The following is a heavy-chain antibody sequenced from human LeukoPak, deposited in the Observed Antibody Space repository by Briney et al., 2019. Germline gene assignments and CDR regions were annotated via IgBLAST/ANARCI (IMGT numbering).Heavy chain of an antibody. V-gene: IGHV3-33*01. D-gene: IGHD4-23*01. CDR3: ARVSESGNSDY. CDR2: IWYDGKNK. CDR1: GFNFTSHG. Sequence: GGSLRLSCAASGFNFTSHGIQWVRQVPGKGVDWVAVIWYDGKNKHYADSVKGRFTISRDTSKNTVYLQMSSLRAEDTAVYYCARVSESGNSDYWGQGTLVTVSS. J-gene: IGHJ4*02.